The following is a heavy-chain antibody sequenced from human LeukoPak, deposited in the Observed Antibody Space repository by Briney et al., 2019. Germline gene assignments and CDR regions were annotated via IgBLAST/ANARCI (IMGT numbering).Heavy chain of an antibody. J-gene: IGHJ4*02. Sequence: SWGSLRLSCSASGFTFSSYAMHWVRQAPGKGLEYVSGVSSNGIATYYADSVKGRFTISRDNSKNTLYLQVSSLRPEDTAVYYCAKRGLGSWPMYYFDYWGQGTLVTVSS. CDR3: AKRGLGSWPMYYFDY. V-gene: IGHV3-64D*06. D-gene: IGHD6-13*01. CDR2: VSSNGIAT. CDR1: GFTFSSYA.